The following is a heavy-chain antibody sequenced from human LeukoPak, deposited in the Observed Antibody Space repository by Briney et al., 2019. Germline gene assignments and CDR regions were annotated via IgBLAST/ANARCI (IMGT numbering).Heavy chain of an antibody. J-gene: IGHJ5*02. CDR2: IYYSGST. CDR3: ARNSGNYLGWFDP. Sequence: SETLSLTCAVSGGSISSSSFYWGWIRQPPGKGLEWIGSIYYSGSTYYNPSLKSRVTISVDTSKNQFSLKLGFVTAADTAVYYCARNSGNYLGWFDPWGEGTLVTVSS. D-gene: IGHD1-26*01. V-gene: IGHV4-39*01. CDR1: GGSISSSSFY.